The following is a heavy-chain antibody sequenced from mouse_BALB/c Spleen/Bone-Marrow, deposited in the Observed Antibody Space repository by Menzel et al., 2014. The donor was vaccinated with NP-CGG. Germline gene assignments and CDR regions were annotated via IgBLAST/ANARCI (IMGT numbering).Heavy chain of an antibody. CDR3: ARGDGYAMDY. J-gene: IGHJ4*01. Sequence: EVQGVESGAEIVRPGALVKLSCKASGFNIKDYYMQWVKQRPEQGLEWIGWIDPENGNTIYDPKFQGKASITADTSSNTAYLQLSSLTSEDTAVYYCARGDGYAMDYWGQGTSATVSS. V-gene: IGHV14-1*02. CDR1: GFNIKDYY. CDR2: IDPENGNT.